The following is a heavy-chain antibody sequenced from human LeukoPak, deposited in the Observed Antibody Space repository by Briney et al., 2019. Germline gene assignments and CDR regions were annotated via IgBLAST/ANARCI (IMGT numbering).Heavy chain of an antibody. D-gene: IGHD2-15*01. CDR1: GYTFTGYY. V-gene: IGHV1-2*02. J-gene: IGHJ5*02. CDR3: ASSFCSGGSCYWFDP. Sequence: GASVKLSCKASGYTFTGYYMNWVRQAPGQALEWMGWINHSRGGTNYAQKFQGSVIMTRDTSTSTAYMELSRLRSDDTAVYYCASSFCSGGSCYWFDPWGQGALVTVA. CDR2: INHSRGGT.